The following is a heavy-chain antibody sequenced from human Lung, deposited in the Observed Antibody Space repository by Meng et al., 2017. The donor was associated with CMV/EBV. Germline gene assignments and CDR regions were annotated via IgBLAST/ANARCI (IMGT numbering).Heavy chain of an antibody. J-gene: IGHJ5*02. CDR2: NYTSGST. Sequence: QLKLQGPGPGRVEPSQPLSLPWTVPGGSISSSYRRGTRPPAAQRLEWSGRNYTSGSTNYILSLKSRVTISVATSQNQSSLNLSSVSAPYTPVYYFAVYDSSGYEGSCGQGTLVTVSS. CDR3: AVYDSSGYEGS. D-gene: IGHD3-22*01. CDR1: GGSISSSY. V-gene: IGHV4-4*07.